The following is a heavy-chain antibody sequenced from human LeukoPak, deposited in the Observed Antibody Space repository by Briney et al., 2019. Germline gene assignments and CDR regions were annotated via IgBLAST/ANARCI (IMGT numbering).Heavy chain of an antibody. J-gene: IGHJ3*02. V-gene: IGHV3-23*01. D-gene: IGHD3-22*01. CDR3: AKGFYDNSASGVFDI. CDR2: ISASCGST. CDR1: GFTFSSFA. Sequence: PGGSLRLSCAASGFTFSSFATNWVRQAPGKGLEWVSRISASCGSTYYADSVKGRFTISRDNSKNTLYLQMNSLRAEDTAVYYCAKGFYDNSASGVFDIWGQGTMVTVSS.